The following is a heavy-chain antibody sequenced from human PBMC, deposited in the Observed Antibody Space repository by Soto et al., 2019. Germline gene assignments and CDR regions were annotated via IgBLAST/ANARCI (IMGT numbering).Heavy chain of an antibody. V-gene: IGHV3-72*01. CDR3: YRVRLGAPTRHLDL. CDR2: IKNKANSYTT. Sequence: EVQLVESGGGLVQPGGSLRLSCAASGFTFSDHYMDWVRQAPGKGLEWVGRIKNKANSYTTQYAASVRGRFTISRDDSKNSLFLQMKNLTTHEKGVNYCYRVRLGAPTRHLDLRGQGALGTVSS. D-gene: IGHD2-15*01. J-gene: IGHJ5*02. CDR1: GFTFSDHY.